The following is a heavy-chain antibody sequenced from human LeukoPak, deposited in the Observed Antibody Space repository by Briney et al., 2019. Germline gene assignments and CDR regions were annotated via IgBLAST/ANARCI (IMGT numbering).Heavy chain of an antibody. CDR2: IWYDGSNK. V-gene: IGHV3-33*01. CDR3: ARDGYSSSSSLYYFDY. CDR1: GFTFSSYG. Sequence: PGRSLRLSCAAPGFTFSSYGMHWARQAPGKGLEWVAVIWYDGSNKYYADSVKGRFTISRDNSKNTLYLQMNSLRAEDTAVYYCARDGYSSSSSLYYFDYWGQGTLVTVSS. D-gene: IGHD6-6*01. J-gene: IGHJ4*02.